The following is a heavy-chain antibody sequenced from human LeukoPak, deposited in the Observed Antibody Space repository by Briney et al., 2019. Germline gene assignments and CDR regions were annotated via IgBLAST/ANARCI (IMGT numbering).Heavy chain of an antibody. CDR2: INPSGSST. D-gene: IGHD2-15*01. CDR1: RYTFTNYY. Sequence: SEKVSCQPFRYTFTNYYMHWVRQAPGQGLEWMGIINPSGSSTTYAPKFQGRVTMTRDTSTSTDFMELSSLRSEDTAVYYCARHDLGGSSPFDYWGQGTLVTVSS. V-gene: IGHV1-46*01. CDR3: ARHDLGGSSPFDY. J-gene: IGHJ4*02.